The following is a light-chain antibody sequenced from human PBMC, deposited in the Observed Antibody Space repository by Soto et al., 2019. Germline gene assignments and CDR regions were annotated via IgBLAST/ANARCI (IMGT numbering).Light chain of an antibody. Sequence: IQMTQSPSTLSACVGDRVTITCRASQSVNSWLAWYQQKPGKAPKLLIYEASSLKTGVPSRFSGRGSGTEFTLTISSLQPDDSATYYCQQYFIYRTFGQGTKVDIK. CDR3: QQYFIYRT. CDR2: EAS. CDR1: QSVNSW. V-gene: IGKV1-5*03. J-gene: IGKJ1*01.